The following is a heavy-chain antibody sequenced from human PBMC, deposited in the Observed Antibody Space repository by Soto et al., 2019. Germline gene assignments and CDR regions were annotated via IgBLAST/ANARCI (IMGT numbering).Heavy chain of an antibody. D-gene: IGHD1-26*01. J-gene: IGHJ4*02. V-gene: IGHV1-46*01. CDR1: GYGFTTYY. Sequence: ASVKVSCKASGYGFTTYYLHWVRQAPGQGLEWLGMINPNGGATAYAQNFQGRVSMNTDMSTSTVFMDLSSLRFDDTAVYYCARGISGTYTALDFRGQGARVTV. CDR2: INPNGGAT. CDR3: ARGISGTYTALDF.